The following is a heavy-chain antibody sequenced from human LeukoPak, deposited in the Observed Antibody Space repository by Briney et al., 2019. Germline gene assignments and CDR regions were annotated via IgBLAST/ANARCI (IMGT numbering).Heavy chain of an antibody. V-gene: IGHV3-48*03. Sequence: GGSLRLSCAASGFTFSSYEMNWVRQAPGKGLEWVSYISSSGSTIYYADSVKGRFTISRDNAKNSLYLQMNSLRAEDTAVYYCARDAYYDSSAGGYWGQGTLVTVSS. CDR1: GFTFSSYE. D-gene: IGHD3-22*01. CDR3: ARDAYYDSSAGGY. CDR2: ISSSGSTI. J-gene: IGHJ4*02.